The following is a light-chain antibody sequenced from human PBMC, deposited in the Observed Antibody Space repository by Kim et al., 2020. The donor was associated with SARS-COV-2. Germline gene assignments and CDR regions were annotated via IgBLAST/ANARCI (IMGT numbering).Light chain of an antibody. CDR3: AAWDDSLSAVV. CDR2: RNN. Sequence: GRRFTISCSGSSSNIGSNYVYWYQQLPGTATKLLIYRNNQRPAGVPDRFSGSKSGTSASLAISGLRSEDEADYYCAAWDDSLSAVVFGGGTQLTVL. CDR1: SSNIGSNY. J-gene: IGLJ2*01. V-gene: IGLV1-47*01.